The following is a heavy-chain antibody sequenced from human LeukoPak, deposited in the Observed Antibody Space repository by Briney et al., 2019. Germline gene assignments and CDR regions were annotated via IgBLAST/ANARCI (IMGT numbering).Heavy chain of an antibody. J-gene: IGHJ4*02. CDR1: GGSISSSSYY. D-gene: IGHD6-13*01. CDR2: IYSSGST. CDR3: ARRPRGQQLVFD. V-gene: IGHV4-39*01. Sequence: SETLSLTCTVSGGSISSSSYYWGWIRQPPGKGLEWIGIIYSSGSTYYNPSLKSRVTISVDTSKNQFSLKLSSVTAADTAVYYCARRPRGQQLVFDWGQGTLVTVSS.